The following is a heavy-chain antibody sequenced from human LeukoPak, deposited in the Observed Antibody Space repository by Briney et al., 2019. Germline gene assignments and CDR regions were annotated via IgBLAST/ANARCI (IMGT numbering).Heavy chain of an antibody. V-gene: IGHV1-2*02. CDR3: ARRGYYYDTSGRPADAFDI. CDR1: GYTFSGYY. D-gene: IGHD3-22*01. CDR2: INPNRGDT. J-gene: IGHJ3*02. Sequence: ASMKVSCKASGYTFSGYYIHWVRQAPGQGLEWMGWINPNRGDTNYAQHFQGRVTMTRDTSISTAYMELSRLRSDDTAVYYCARRGYYYDTSGRPADAFDIWGQGTMVTVSS.